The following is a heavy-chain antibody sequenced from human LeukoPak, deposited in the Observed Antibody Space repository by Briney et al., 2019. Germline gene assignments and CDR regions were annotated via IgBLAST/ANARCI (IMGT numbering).Heavy chain of an antibody. CDR2: IYDSGST. CDR1: GGSISSYY. CDR3: SRRRHTRYFDH. Sequence: SETLSLTCTVSGGSISSYYWNWIRQPSGKGLEWIGYIYDSGSTNYNPSLKSRVTISVDTSKNQFSLKLSSVTAADTAVYYSSRRRHTRYFDHWGQGTLVTVSS. J-gene: IGHJ4*02. D-gene: IGHD2-21*01. V-gene: IGHV4-59*01.